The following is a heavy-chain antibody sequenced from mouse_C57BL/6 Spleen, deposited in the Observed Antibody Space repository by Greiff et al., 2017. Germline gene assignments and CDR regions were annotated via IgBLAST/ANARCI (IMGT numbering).Heavy chain of an antibody. J-gene: IGHJ1*03. CDR1: GFTFSDYY. CDR3: ARGGVTTDWYFDV. Sequence: DVHLVESEGGLVQPGSSMKLSCTASGFTFSDYYMAWVRQVPEKGLEWVANINYDGSSTYYLDSLKSRFIISRDNAKNILYLQMRSLKSEDTATYYCARGGVTTDWYFDVWGTGTTVTVSS. D-gene: IGHD2-2*01. V-gene: IGHV5-16*01. CDR2: INYDGSST.